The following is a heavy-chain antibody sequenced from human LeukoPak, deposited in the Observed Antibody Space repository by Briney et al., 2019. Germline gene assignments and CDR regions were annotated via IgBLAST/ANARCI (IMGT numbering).Heavy chain of an antibody. Sequence: SETLSLTCTVSGGSISNSGYYWAWIRQPPGKGLDWIGSIYYSGSTYYNSSLKSRVTISEDTSKNQFSVKLSSVTAADSAVYYCARGAPPQNWGQGTLVTVSS. V-gene: IGHV4-39*07. CDR2: IYYSGST. CDR1: GGSISNSGYY. J-gene: IGHJ4*02. CDR3: ARGAPPQN.